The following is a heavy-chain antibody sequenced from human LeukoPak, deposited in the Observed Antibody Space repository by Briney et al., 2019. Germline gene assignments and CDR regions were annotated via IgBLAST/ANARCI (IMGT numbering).Heavy chain of an antibody. CDR3: TRGRWWLPY. Sequence: GGSLRLSCAASGFTFSSYAMHWVRQAPGKGLEWVAVISYDGTIQYYAESVKGRFTISRDDSKDTVYLQLSSLRHDDSGIYYCTRGRWWLPYWGQGTMVTVSS. J-gene: IGHJ4*02. V-gene: IGHV3-30*04. D-gene: IGHD2-15*01. CDR2: ISYDGTIQ. CDR1: GFTFSSYA.